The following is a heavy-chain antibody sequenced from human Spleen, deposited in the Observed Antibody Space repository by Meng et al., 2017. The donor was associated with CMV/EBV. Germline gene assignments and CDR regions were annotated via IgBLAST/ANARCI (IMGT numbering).Heavy chain of an antibody. CDR2: ISAYNGNT. D-gene: IGHD4-23*01. CDR3: ASGFLYGGKNYGMDV. J-gene: IGHJ6*02. Sequence: ASVKVSCKASGYTFTSYDINWVRQATGQGLEWMGWISAYNGNTNYAQKLQGRVTMTIDTSTSTAYMELRSLRSDDTAVYYCASGFLYGGKNYGMDVWGQGTTVTVSS. V-gene: IGHV1-18*01. CDR1: GYTFTSYD.